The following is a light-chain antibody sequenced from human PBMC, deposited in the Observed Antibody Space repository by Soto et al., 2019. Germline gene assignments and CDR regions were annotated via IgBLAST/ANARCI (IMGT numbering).Light chain of an antibody. CDR1: TTDVGSYKL. Sequence: QSVLTQPASVSGSPGQSITISCTGTTTDVGSYKLVSWYQQHPGIAPKLMIYEVSRRPSGVSNRFSGSKSGNTASLTISGLQAEDEADYYCCSWAGSSTFYFFGSGTKVTVL. J-gene: IGLJ1*01. CDR2: EVS. V-gene: IGLV2-23*02. CDR3: CSWAGSSTFYF.